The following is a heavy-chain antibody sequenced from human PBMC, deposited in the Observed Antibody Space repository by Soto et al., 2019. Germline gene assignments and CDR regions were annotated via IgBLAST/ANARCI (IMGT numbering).Heavy chain of an antibody. CDR1: GFTFDDYA. CDR3: AKDRGTDYYDSRELDY. CDR2: ISWNSGSI. V-gene: IGHV3-9*01. D-gene: IGHD3-22*01. Sequence: TGGSLRLSCAASGFTFDDYAMHWVRQAPGKGLEWVSGISWNSGSIGYADSVKGRFTISRDNAKNSLYLQMNSLRAEDTALYYCAKDRGTDYYDSRELDYWGQGTLVTVSS. J-gene: IGHJ4*02.